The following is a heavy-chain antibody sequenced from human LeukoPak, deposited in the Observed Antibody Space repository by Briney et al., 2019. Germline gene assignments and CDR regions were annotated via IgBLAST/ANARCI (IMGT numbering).Heavy chain of an antibody. Sequence: ASVKVSCKASGYTFTGYYMHWVRQAPGQGLEWMGWINPNSDGTNSAQKFQGRVTMTRDTSISTVYMELSSLRPDDTAVYYCARKRIAAPIGYWGQGTLVTVSS. J-gene: IGHJ4*02. CDR2: INPNSDGT. V-gene: IGHV1-2*02. CDR3: ARKRIAAPIGY. CDR1: GYTFTGYY. D-gene: IGHD6-6*01.